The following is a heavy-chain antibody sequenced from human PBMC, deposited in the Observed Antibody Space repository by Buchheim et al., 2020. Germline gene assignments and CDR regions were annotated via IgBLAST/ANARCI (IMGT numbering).Heavy chain of an antibody. D-gene: IGHD3-9*01. V-gene: IGHV3-48*03. Sequence: EVQLVESGGGLVQPGGSLRLSCAASGFTFSSYEMNWVRQAPGKGLEWVSYISSSGSTIYYAESVKGRFTISRDNAKNSLYLQMNSLRAEDTAVYYCASLAYDILTGSWFDPWGQGTL. J-gene: IGHJ5*02. CDR2: ISSSGSTI. CDR1: GFTFSSYE. CDR3: ASLAYDILTGSWFDP.